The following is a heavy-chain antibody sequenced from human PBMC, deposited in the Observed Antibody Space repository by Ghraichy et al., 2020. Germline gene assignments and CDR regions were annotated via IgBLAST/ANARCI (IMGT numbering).Heavy chain of an antibody. CDR3: ASAPGTETTHQHY. V-gene: IGHV1-2*06. J-gene: IGHJ4*02. D-gene: IGHD4-17*01. CDR1: GYAFTGYY. Sequence: VKVSCAASGYAFTGYYLHWVRQAPGQGLEWVGRIDPSRGDSKFAQKFQDRVIMTRDTSINTAYMEFHSLTSDDTAIYYCASAPGTETTHQHYWGQGTQVTVSS. CDR2: IDPSRGDS.